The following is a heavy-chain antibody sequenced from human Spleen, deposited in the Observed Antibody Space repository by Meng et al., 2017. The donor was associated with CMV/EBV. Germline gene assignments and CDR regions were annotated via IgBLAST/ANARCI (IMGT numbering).Heavy chain of an antibody. Sequence: GSLRLSCTVSGYSISTGYYWGWIRQPPGKGLEWIASIHHSGSTYYNPSLKSRVTISLDMSKNQFSLKHTSVTAADTAVYYCARMYYYDSSGYCDYWGQGTLVTVSS. CDR3: ARMYYYDSSGYCDY. J-gene: IGHJ4*02. V-gene: IGHV4-38-2*02. D-gene: IGHD3-22*01. CDR2: IHHSGST. CDR1: GYSISTGYY.